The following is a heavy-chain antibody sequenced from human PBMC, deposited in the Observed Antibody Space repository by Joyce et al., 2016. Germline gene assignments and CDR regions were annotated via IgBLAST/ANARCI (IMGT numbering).Heavy chain of an antibody. CDR1: GGSVRRCGYY. CDR3: ARALGRGYYFDY. D-gene: IGHD5-24*01. J-gene: IGHJ4*02. CDR2: IYHSGSA. Sequence: QVQLQESGPGLVKPSQTLSLTCTVSGGSVRRCGYYWSWIRQHPGRGLEWIRYIYHSGSADYAPSLESRVTMSVDTSRNQFSLNLTSVSVADTAVYYCARALGRGYYFDYWGQGTLITVSS. V-gene: IGHV4-31*03.